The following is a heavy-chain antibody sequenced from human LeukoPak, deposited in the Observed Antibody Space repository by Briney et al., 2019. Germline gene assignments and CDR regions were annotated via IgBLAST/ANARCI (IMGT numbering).Heavy chain of an antibody. CDR1: GFTFSSYE. J-gene: IGHJ4*02. Sequence: GGSLRLSCAASGFTFSSYEMNWVRQAPGKGLEWISYISSSGSSISYADSVKGRFTISRDNSKNTLYLQMNSLRAEDTAVYYCAKAVVYDFWSGYYLFDYWGQGTLVTVSS. CDR3: AKAVVYDFWSGYYLFDY. D-gene: IGHD3-3*01. CDR2: ISSSGSSI. V-gene: IGHV3-48*03.